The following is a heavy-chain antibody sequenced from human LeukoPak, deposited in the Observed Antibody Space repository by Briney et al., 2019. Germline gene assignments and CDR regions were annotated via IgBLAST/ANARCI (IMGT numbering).Heavy chain of an antibody. D-gene: IGHD3-22*01. CDR3: AKGAHYYDSSGYSVDAFDI. CDR1: GFTFSSYA. J-gene: IGHJ3*02. CDR2: ISGSGGST. V-gene: IGHV3-23*01. Sequence: PGGSLRLSCAASGFTFSSYAMSWVRQAPGKELEWVSAISGSGGSTYYADSVKGRFTISRDNSKNTLYLQMNSLRAEDTAVYYCAKGAHYYDSSGYSVDAFDIWGQGTMVTVSS.